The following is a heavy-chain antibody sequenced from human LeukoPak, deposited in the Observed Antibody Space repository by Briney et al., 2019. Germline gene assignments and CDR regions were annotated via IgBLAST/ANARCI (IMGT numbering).Heavy chain of an antibody. CDR3: ARAGGGSASYFAY. CDR1: GFTFSDYY. J-gene: IGHJ4*02. V-gene: IGHV3-11*05. D-gene: IGHD6-19*01. CDR2: ISSSSTYT. Sequence: GGSLRLSCATSGFTFSDYYMSWIRQAPGKGLEWVSYISSSSTYTKYADSVKGRFTIFRDNAKNSLFLQMNSLRTEDTAVYYCARAGGGSASYFAYWGQGALVTVSS.